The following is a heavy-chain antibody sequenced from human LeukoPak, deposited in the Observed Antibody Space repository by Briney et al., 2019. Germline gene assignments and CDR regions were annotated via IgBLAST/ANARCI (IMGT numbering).Heavy chain of an antibody. V-gene: IGHV3-11*01. J-gene: IGHJ4*02. CDR2: ISSSGSTI. Sequence: GGSLRLSCAASGFTFSDYYMSWIRQAPGKGLEWVSYISSSGSTIYYADSVKGRFTISGDNAKNSLYLQMNSLRAEDTAVYYCAREGRYCTNGVCSTSLYYFDYWGQGTLVTVSS. CDR3: AREGRYCTNGVCSTSLYYFDY. CDR1: GFTFSDYY. D-gene: IGHD2-8*01.